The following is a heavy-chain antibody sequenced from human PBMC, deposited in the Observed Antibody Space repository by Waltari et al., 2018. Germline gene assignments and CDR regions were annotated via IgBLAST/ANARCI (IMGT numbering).Heavy chain of an antibody. D-gene: IGHD3-10*01. V-gene: IGHV3-64*07. CDR3: ARDRSSHYYGSGSYSFGAFDI. J-gene: IGHJ3*02. CDR2: ISSNGGST. CDR1: GFTFSSYA. Sequence: EVQLVESGGGLVQPGGSLRLSCADSGFTFSSYAMHWVRQAPGQGLEYVSAISSNGGSTYYADSVKGRFTISRDNSKNTLYLQMGRLRAEDMAVYYCARDRSSHYYGSGSYSFGAFDIWGQGTMVTVSS.